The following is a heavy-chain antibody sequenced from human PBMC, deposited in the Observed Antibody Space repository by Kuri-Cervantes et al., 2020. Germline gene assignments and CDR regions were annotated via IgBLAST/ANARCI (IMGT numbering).Heavy chain of an antibody. CDR2: ISYDGSNK. CDR1: GFTFSSYG. J-gene: IGHJ3*02. V-gene: IGHV3-30*18. Sequence: GGSLRLSCAASGFTFSSYGMHWVRQAPGKGLEWVAVISYDGSNKYYADSVKGRFTISRDNAKNSLYLQMNSLRAEDTALYYCAKDSSWELLAGAFDIWGQGTMVTVSS. CDR3: AKDSSWELLAGAFDI. D-gene: IGHD1-26*01.